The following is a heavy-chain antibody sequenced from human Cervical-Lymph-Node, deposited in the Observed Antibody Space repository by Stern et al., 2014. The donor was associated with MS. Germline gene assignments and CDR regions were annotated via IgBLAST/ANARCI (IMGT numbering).Heavy chain of an antibody. CDR3: ARDKGHLSNSGYERAFDY. Sequence: QVQLVESGGGVVQPGMSLRLSCSASGFTFSEYGMHWVRQAPGKGLEWVAAIWSDGSSKHYADSVKGRFTISRDNSKNTLYLQMNSMRAEDTAVYYCARDKGHLSNSGYERAFDYWGQGNLVTVSS. CDR1: GFTFSEYG. CDR2: IWSDGSSK. V-gene: IGHV3-33*01. D-gene: IGHD5-12*01. J-gene: IGHJ4*02.